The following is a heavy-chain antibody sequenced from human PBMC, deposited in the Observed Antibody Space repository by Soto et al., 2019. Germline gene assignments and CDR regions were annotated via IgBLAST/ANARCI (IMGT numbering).Heavy chain of an antibody. J-gene: IGHJ4*02. CDR2: INHSGST. CDR1: GGSFSGYY. Sequence: SETLSLTCAVYGGSFSGYYWSWIRQPPGEGLEWIGEINHSGSTNYNPSLKSRVTISVDTSKNQFSLKLSSVTAADTAVYYCVSGYSYGYFDYWGQGTLVTVSS. CDR3: VSGYSYGYFDY. V-gene: IGHV4-34*01. D-gene: IGHD5-18*01.